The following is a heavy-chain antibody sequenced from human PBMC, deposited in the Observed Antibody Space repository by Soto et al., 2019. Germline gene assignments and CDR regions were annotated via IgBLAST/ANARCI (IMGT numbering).Heavy chain of an antibody. CDR1: GYTFTNYW. Sequence: GESLKISCYVSGYTFTNYWIGWVRQMPGKGLEWMGIIYPGDSDTSYSPSFQGQVTISADKSISTAYLQWSSLKASDTAMYYCARGLGSSGRFDYWGQGTLVTVSS. J-gene: IGHJ4*02. V-gene: IGHV5-51*01. CDR2: IYPGDSDT. D-gene: IGHD6-6*01. CDR3: ARGLGSSGRFDY.